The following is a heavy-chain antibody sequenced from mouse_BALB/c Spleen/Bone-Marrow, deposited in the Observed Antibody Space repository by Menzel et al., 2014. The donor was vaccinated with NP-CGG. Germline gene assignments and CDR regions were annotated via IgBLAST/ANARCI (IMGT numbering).Heavy chain of an antibody. J-gene: IGHJ1*01. CDR3: ARGGTTATWYFDV. V-gene: IGHV14-3*02. Sequence: EVQLEESGAELVKPGASVKLSCTASGFNIKDTYMHWVKQRPEQGLEWIGRIDPANGNTKYDPKFQGKATITADTSSNTDELQHSRLTSEYTAVYYGARGGTTATWYFDVWGEATTVNV. CDR1: GFNIKDTY. CDR2: IDPANGNT. D-gene: IGHD1-2*01.